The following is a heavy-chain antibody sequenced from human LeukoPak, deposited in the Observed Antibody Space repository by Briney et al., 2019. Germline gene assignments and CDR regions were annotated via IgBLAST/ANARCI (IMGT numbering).Heavy chain of an antibody. D-gene: IGHD3-16*01. CDR2: INPNSGGT. J-gene: IGHJ6*02. V-gene: IGHV1-2*02. CDR3: ARGGEVGFYYGMDV. Sequence: ASVKVSCKASGYTFTGYYMHWLRQAPGQGLEWMGWINPNSGGTNYAQKFQGRVTMTRDTSISTAYMELSRLRSDDTAVYYCARGGEVGFYYGMDVWGQGTTVTVSS. CDR1: GYTFTGYY.